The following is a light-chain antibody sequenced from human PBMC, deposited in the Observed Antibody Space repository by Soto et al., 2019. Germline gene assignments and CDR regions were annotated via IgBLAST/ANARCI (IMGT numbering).Light chain of an antibody. Sequence: EIVLTQSPDTLSLSPGERVTLSCRASQSLSTNLAWYQQRPGQAPRLLIHDASARATGIPGRFSGSGSGTEFTLTISSLQSEDFAVYYCQQYDNWPITFGQGTRLEIK. V-gene: IGKV3-15*01. J-gene: IGKJ5*01. CDR1: QSLSTN. CDR2: DAS. CDR3: QQYDNWPIT.